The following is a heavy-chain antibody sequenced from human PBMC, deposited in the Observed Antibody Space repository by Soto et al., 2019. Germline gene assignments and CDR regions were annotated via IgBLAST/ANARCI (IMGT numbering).Heavy chain of an antibody. J-gene: IGHJ3*02. V-gene: IGHV2-5*02. CDR3: AHRLTATVFDI. CDR2: IYWDDDK. D-gene: IGHD2-21*02. CDR1: GFSLSTSGVA. Sequence: QITLKESGPTLVKPTQTLTLTCTFSGFSLSTSGVAVGWIRQPPGKALEWLALIYWDDDKRYSPSMKGRLTITRDTSKNQVVLIMTHMDPEDTATYYCAHRLTATVFDIWGQGTMVTVSS.